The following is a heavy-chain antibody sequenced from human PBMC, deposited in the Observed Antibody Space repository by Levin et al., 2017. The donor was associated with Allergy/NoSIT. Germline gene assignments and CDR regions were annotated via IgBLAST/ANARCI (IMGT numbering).Heavy chain of an antibody. D-gene: IGHD2-15*01. CDR1: GFTFRSYP. Sequence: PSGGSLRLSCADSGFTFRSYPMHWVRQAPGKGLEWVAVISNDGGNKYYADSVKGRFTISRDNSKNTLYLQMNSLRPEDTAVYFCARGGGGSGPYYFYYYGMDVWGQGTTVTVSS. J-gene: IGHJ6*02. CDR2: ISNDGGNK. V-gene: IGHV3-30*04. CDR3: ARGGGGSGPYYFYYYGMDV.